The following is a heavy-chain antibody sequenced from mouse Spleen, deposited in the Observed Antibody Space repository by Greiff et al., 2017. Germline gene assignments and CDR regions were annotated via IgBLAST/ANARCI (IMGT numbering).Heavy chain of an antibody. J-gene: IGHJ2*01. V-gene: IGHV5-9-4*01. CDR2: ISSGGSYT. CDR1: GFTFSSYA. Sequence: EVKLMESGGGLVKPGGSLKLSCAASGFTFSSYAMSWVRQSPEKRLEWVAEISSGGSYTYYPDTVTGRFTISRDNAKNTLYLEMSSLRSEDTAMYYCARLGVYFDYWGQGTTLTVSS. CDR3: ARLGVYFDY.